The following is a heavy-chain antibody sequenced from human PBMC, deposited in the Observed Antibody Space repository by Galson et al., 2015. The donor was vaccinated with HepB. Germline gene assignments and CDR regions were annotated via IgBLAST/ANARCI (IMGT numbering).Heavy chain of an antibody. D-gene: IGHD4-17*01. CDR3: ARGEYDSGNPQLYFGMDA. V-gene: IGHV3-21*01. J-gene: IGHJ6*02. CDR1: GFTFSSYS. Sequence: SLRLSCAASGFTFSSYSIIWVRQAPGKGLEWVSSITSSGSYIYYADSVKGRFTISRDNAKNSLYLQMNSLRAEDTAVYYCARGEYDSGNPQLYFGMDAWGQGTTVTVSS. CDR2: ITSSGSYI.